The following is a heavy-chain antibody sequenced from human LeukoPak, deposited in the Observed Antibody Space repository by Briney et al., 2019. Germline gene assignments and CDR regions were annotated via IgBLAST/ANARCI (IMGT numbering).Heavy chain of an antibody. CDR1: GVSISSYY. J-gene: IGHJ3*02. CDR2: IYTSGCT. D-gene: IGHD3-10*01. V-gene: IGHV4-4*07. Sequence: SETLSLTCTVSGVSISSYYWSWIRQPAGKGLEWIGRIYTSGCTNYNPSTYYNPSLRSRLTISVDTSKNQFSLKLSSVTAADTAVYYCARSDGYGLVGIWGQGTMVTVSS. CDR3: ARSDGYGLVGI.